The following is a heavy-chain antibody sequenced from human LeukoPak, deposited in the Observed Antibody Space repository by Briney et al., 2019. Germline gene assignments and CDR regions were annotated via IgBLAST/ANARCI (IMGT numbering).Heavy chain of an antibody. D-gene: IGHD1-14*01. Sequence: ASVKVSCKPSGYTFTNYYIHWVRQAPGQGLEWMGWINPTSGATNYAQRFQGRVTMTRDTSIRTAYMELSGLRSDDTAVYYCARDNLRFFDYWGQGTLVTVSS. CDR1: GYTFTNYY. CDR3: ARDNLRFFDY. CDR2: INPTSGAT. V-gene: IGHV1-2*02. J-gene: IGHJ4*02.